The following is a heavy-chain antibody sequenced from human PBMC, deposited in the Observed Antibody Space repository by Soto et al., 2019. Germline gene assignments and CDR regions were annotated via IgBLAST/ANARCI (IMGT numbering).Heavy chain of an antibody. V-gene: IGHV3-48*03. J-gene: IGHJ4*02. CDR3: ARDPEGIYDYVWGSYRFHYFDY. CDR1: GFTFSSYE. D-gene: IGHD3-16*02. Sequence: PGGSLRLSCAASGFTFSSYEMNWVRQAPGKGLEWVSYISSSGSTIYYADSVKGRFTISRDNAKNSLYLQMNSLRAEDTAVYYCARDPEGIYDYVWGSYRFHYFDYWGQGTLVTVSS. CDR2: ISSSGSTI.